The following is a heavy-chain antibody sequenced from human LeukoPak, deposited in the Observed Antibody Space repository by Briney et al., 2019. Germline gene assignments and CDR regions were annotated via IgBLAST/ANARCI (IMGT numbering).Heavy chain of an antibody. V-gene: IGHV4-59*08. J-gene: IGHJ3*01. D-gene: IGHD3-16*01. Sequence: SETLSLTRTVSGGSISGTYYWSWIRQPPWKGLEWIGYIYYTGTTDSNPSLKSRVTISLDTSKNQFSLNLSSVTAADTAVYYCARRWVYDKRAFDAWGQGTMVTVSS. CDR3: ARRWVYDKRAFDA. CDR1: GGSISGTYY. CDR2: IYYTGTT.